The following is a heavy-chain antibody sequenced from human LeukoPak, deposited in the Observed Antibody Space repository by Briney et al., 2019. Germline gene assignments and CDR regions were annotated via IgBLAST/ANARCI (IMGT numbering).Heavy chain of an antibody. CDR3: AKADTSGYDSDAFDI. CDR1: GFIFNNYA. J-gene: IGHJ3*02. V-gene: IGHV3-23*01. CDR2: ISGSGGSA. D-gene: IGHD5-12*01. Sequence: GGSLRLSCAASGFIFNNYAMNWVRQAPGKGLERVSGISGSGGSAHYADSVKGRFTISRDNSKNTLYLQINSLRAEDTAVYYCAKADTSGYDSDAFDIWGQGTMVTVSS.